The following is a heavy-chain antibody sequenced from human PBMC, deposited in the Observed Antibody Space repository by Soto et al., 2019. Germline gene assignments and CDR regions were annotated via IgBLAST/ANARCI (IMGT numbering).Heavy chain of an antibody. Sequence: PSETLSLTCAVSGGSISSGGYSWSWIRQPPGKGLEWIGCIYHSGSTYYNPSLKSRVTISVDRSKNQFSLKLSPVTAADTAVYYCARGGGYSGYDYDYFDYWGQGTLVTVSS. CDR3: ARGGGYSGYDYDYFDY. J-gene: IGHJ4*02. CDR2: IYHSGST. V-gene: IGHV4-30-2*01. CDR1: GGSISSGGYS. D-gene: IGHD5-12*01.